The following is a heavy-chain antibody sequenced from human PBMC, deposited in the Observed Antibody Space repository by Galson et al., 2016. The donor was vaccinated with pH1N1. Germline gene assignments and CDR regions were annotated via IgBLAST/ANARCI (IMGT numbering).Heavy chain of an antibody. J-gene: IGHJ3*02. Sequence: SLRLSCAASTFTFSRHGMNWVRQAPGKGLEWISYISSSSTRVFYADSVKDRFTISRDNAKNSMYLKMKSLRAEDTAVYYCVRDDYESWSGYDAFDIWGPGKMVIVSS. CDR3: VRDDYESWSGYDAFDI. CDR2: ISSSSTRV. CDR1: TFTFSRHG. D-gene: IGHD3-3*01. V-gene: IGHV3-48*04.